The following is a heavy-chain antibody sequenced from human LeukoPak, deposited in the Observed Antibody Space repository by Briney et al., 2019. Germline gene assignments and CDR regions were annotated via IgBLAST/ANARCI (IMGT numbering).Heavy chain of an antibody. Sequence: GAPVKVSCKASGYTFTGYYMHWVRQAPGQGLEWMGWINPNSGGTNYAQKFQGRVTMTRDTSISTAYMELSRLRSDGTAVYYCARVGRHDYYYGMDVWGQGTTVTVSS. CDR2: INPNSGGT. CDR1: GYTFTGYY. CDR3: ARVGRHDYYYGMDV. V-gene: IGHV1-2*02. J-gene: IGHJ6*02.